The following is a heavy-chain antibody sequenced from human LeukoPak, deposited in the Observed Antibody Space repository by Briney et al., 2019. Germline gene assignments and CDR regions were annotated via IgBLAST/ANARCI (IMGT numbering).Heavy chain of an antibody. Sequence: ASVKVSCKASGYTFTSYYMHWVRQAPGQGLEWMGIINPSGGSTSYAQKFQGRVTMTRDTSTSTVYMELSSLRSEDTAVYYRARGVAVTTRLGYFDYWGQGTLVTVSS. CDR1: GYTFTSYY. CDR2: INPSGGST. D-gene: IGHD4-17*01. J-gene: IGHJ4*02. CDR3: ARGVAVTTRLGYFDY. V-gene: IGHV1-46*01.